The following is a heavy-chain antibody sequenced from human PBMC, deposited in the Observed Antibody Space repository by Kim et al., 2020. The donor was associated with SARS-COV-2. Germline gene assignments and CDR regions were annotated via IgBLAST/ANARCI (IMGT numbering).Heavy chain of an antibody. J-gene: IGHJ4*02. V-gene: IGHV3-74*01. Sequence: GGSLRLSCAASGFTFRNYWMHWVRQAPGKGLVWVSRIKSDGSSISYADSVKGRFTISRDNAKNTLYLQMNSLRAEDTAVYYCVRGYYYDSSGEDFDYWGQGTLVTVSS. CDR2: IKSDGSSI. CDR1: GFTFRNYW. D-gene: IGHD3-22*01. CDR3: VRGYYYDSSGEDFDY.